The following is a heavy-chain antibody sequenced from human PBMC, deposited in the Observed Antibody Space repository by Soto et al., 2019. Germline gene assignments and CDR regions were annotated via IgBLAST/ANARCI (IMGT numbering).Heavy chain of an antibody. CDR3: ARSPRGWFGELFLTPVYFDY. CDR1: GGSISSYY. Sequence: SETLSLTCTVSGGSISSYYWSWIRQPPGKGLEWIGYIYYSGSTNYNPSLKSRVTISVDTSKNQFSLKLSSVTAADTAVYYCARSPRGWFGELFLTPVYFDYWGQGTLVTVSS. CDR2: IYYSGST. D-gene: IGHD3-10*01. J-gene: IGHJ4*02. V-gene: IGHV4-59*08.